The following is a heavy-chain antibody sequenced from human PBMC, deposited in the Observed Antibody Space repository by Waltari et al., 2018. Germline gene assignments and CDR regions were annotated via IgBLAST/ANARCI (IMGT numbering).Heavy chain of an antibody. J-gene: IGHJ4*02. Sequence: QVQLQESGPGLVKPSETLSLTCTVSGGPVTDSHWSLIRQSPGKGLEWIAYVHYLGSTNYNPSLNSRVTISMDTSRNQFSLRLRSVTAADASVYYCARQVSTRYYFDFWGQGTLVTVSS. CDR1: GGPVTDSH. CDR2: VHYLGST. CDR3: ARQVSTRYYFDF. V-gene: IGHV4-59*08. D-gene: IGHD2-15*01.